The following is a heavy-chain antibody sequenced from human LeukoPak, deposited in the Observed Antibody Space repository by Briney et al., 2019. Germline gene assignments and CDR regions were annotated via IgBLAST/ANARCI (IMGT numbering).Heavy chain of an antibody. CDR1: GFTFSSYA. D-gene: IGHD6-19*01. Sequence: GGSLRLSCAASGFTFSSYAMSWVRQAPGKGLEWVSAISGSGGSTYYADSVKGRFTISRDNSKNTLYLQTNSLRAEDTAVYYCAKDVRGWYQSSAFDIWGQGTMVTVSS. V-gene: IGHV3-23*01. CDR3: AKDVRGWYQSSAFDI. CDR2: ISGSGGST. J-gene: IGHJ3*02.